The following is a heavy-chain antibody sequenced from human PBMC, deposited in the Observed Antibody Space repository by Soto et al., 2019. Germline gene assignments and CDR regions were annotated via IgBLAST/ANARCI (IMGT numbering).Heavy chain of an antibody. D-gene: IGHD3-10*01. V-gene: IGHV2-5*02. CDR3: THTHRDSGGLFEY. CDR2: SYWDEDK. J-gene: IGHJ4*02. Sequence: QITLKESGPTLVKPTQTLTLTCTFSGCSLDTSGVAVGWIRQPPGKGLEWLSVSYWDEDKRSSQSLRSRLTINKDTTKNQVVLTMTNMDPVDTATYYCTHTHRDSGGLFEYRRQGTLVSVAS. CDR1: GCSLDTSGVA.